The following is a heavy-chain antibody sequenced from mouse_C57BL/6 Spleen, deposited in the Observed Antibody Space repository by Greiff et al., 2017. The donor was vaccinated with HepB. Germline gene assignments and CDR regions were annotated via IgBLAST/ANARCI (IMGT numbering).Heavy chain of an antibody. J-gene: IGHJ2*01. CDR3: ARGWEYYFDY. CDR2: IDPSDSET. D-gene: IGHD1-1*02. V-gene: IGHV1-52*01. Sequence: QVQLQQSGAELVRPGSSVKLSCKASGYTFTSYWMHWVKQRPIQGLEWIGNIDPSDSETHYNQKFKDKATLTVDKSSSTAYMQLSSLTSEDSAVYYCARGWEYYFDYWGQGTTLTVSS. CDR1: GYTFTSYW.